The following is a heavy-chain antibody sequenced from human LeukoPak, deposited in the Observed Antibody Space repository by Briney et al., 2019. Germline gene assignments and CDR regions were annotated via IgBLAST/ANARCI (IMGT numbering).Heavy chain of an antibody. CDR2: VYYSGST. J-gene: IGHJ4*02. D-gene: IGHD1-26*01. Sequence: PSETLSLTCSVSGGSISSTTYYWGWMRQPPGKGLEWIGSVYYSGSTSDYPSLKSRVTIFVDTSKNQFSLKLISVTAADTSVYYCARHWAHSGGGSYYFDYWGQGTLVTVSS. V-gene: IGHV4-39*01. CDR1: GGSISSTTYY. CDR3: ARHWAHSGGGSYYFDY.